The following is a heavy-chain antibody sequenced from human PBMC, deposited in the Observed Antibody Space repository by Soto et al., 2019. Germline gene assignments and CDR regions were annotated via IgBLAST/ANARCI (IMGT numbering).Heavy chain of an antibody. V-gene: IGHV1-46*01. Sequence: QVQLVQSGAEVKKPGASVKVSCKASGYTFTSYYRHWVRQAPGQGLEWMGIINPSGGSTSYAQKFQGRVTMTRDKATSTVYRELSSLRSEDTAVYYCARDRIRIRENKWCMLQCGWVGPWGQGTLVTVSS. CDR1: GYTFTSYY. J-gene: IGHJ5*02. CDR3: ARDRIRIRENKWCMLQCGWVGP. CDR2: INPSGGST. D-gene: IGHD2-8*01.